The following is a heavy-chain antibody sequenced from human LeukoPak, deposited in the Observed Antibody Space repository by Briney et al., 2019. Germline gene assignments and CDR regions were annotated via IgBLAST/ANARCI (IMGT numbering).Heavy chain of an antibody. CDR1: GFTFSSYA. V-gene: IGHV3-23*01. D-gene: IGHD1-26*01. J-gene: IGHJ4*02. Sequence: PGGSLRLSCVASGFTFSSYAMGWVRQAPGKGLEWVSGISGSGGSTYYADSVKGRFTISRDNSKNKVYLQMSSLRAEDTAVYYCAKPYSGSYYFDYWGQGTLVTVSS. CDR3: AKPYSGSYYFDY. CDR2: ISGSGGST.